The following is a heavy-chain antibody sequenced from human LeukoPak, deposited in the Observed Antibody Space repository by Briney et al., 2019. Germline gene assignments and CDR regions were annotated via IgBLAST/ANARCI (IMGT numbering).Heavy chain of an antibody. CDR1: GASLNGHY. CDR3: AQNGQSGFSFDP. Sequence: SETLSLTCAVYGASLNGHYWSWIRQPPGKGLEWIGEGSDVGGTKYNPSFKSRVTISADTSKNQFSLKLSSVTAADTAVYYCAQNGQSGFSFDPWGQGTLVTVSS. CDR2: GSDVGGT. D-gene: IGHD2-8*01. J-gene: IGHJ5*02. V-gene: IGHV4-34*01.